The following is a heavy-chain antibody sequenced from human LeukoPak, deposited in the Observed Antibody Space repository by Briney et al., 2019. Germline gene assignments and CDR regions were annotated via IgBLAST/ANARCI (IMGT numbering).Heavy chain of an antibody. CDR1: GFTVSSNY. CDR2: IYYSGST. D-gene: IGHD6-13*01. V-gene: IGHV4-39*01. J-gene: IGHJ5*02. CDR3: ARHNGVYSSSWYVFGASHWFDP. Sequence: GSLRLSCAASGFTVSSNYMSWIRQPPGKGLEWIGSIYYSGSTYYNPSLKSRVTISVDTSKNQFSLKLSSVTAADTAVYYCARHNGVYSSSWYVFGASHWFDPWGQGTLVTVSS.